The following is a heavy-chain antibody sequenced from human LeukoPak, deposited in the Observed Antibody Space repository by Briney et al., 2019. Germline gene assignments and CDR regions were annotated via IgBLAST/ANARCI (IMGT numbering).Heavy chain of an antibody. V-gene: IGHV3-7*01. D-gene: IGHD5-24*01. J-gene: IGHJ4*02. CDR2: IKQGESEK. Sequence: PGGCLRLSCAASGFTFSNYWMAWVRQAPGKGPEWVANIKQGESEKYYVDSVKGRFTISRDNAKKSLYLQMNSLRVDDTAVYYCARDVEGSLDYWGQGTLVTVSS. CDR3: ARDVEGSLDY. CDR1: GFTFSNYW.